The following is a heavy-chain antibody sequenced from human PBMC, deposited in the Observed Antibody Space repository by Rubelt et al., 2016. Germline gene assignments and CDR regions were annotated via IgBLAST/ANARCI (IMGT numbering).Heavy chain of an antibody. Sequence: QVQLQESGPGLVKPSETLSLTCTVSGGSISSYYWSWIRQPPGKGLEWIGYIYYSGSTNYNPSLKERVTISVETSKNQLSLKLTSVTAADTAVYYRASSGYYLKGRLDYWGQGTLVTVSS. CDR3: ASSGYYLKGRLDY. J-gene: IGHJ4*02. CDR2: IYYSGST. CDR1: GGSISSYY. V-gene: IGHV4-59*08. D-gene: IGHD3-22*01.